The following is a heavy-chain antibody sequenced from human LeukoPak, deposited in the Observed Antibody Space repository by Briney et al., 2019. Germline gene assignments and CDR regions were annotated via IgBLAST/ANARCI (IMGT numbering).Heavy chain of an antibody. CDR2: INHSGST. Sequence: PSDTLSLTCAVYGGSFSGYYWSWIRQPPGKGLEWIGEINHSGSTNYNPSLKSRVTISVDTSKNQFSLKLSSVTAADTAVYYCARGLLGATQAAVFNYWGQGTLVTVSS. J-gene: IGHJ4*02. CDR1: GGSFSGYY. V-gene: IGHV4-34*01. D-gene: IGHD1-26*01. CDR3: ARGLLGATQAAVFNY.